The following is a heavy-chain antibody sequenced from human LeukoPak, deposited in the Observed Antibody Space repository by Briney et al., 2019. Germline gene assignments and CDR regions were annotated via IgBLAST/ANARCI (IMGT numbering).Heavy chain of an antibody. Sequence: GRSLRLSCVASGFTFCSYGMHWVRQAPGKGLEWVAVISYDGSNKYYADSVKGRFTISRDNSKNTLYLQMNSLRAEDTAVYYCAKDGSDCSSTSCYWLGDFDYWGQGTLVTVSS. CDR1: GFTFCSYG. J-gene: IGHJ4*02. CDR3: AKDGSDCSSTSCYWLGDFDY. V-gene: IGHV3-30*18. CDR2: ISYDGSNK. D-gene: IGHD2-2*01.